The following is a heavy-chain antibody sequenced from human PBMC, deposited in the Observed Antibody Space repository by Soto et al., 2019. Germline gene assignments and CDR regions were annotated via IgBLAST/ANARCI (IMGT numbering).Heavy chain of an antibody. CDR1: GFTFSGSA. D-gene: IGHD2-15*01. Sequence: EVQLVESGGGLVQPGGSLKLSCAASGFTFSGSAMHWVRQASGKGLEWVGRIRSKANSYATAYAASVKGRFTISRDDSKNTAYLQMNSLKTEDTAVYYCTRGYCSGGSCYGWFDYWGKGTLVTVSS. CDR3: TRGYCSGGSCYGWFDY. CDR2: IRSKANSYAT. V-gene: IGHV3-73*02. J-gene: IGHJ4*02.